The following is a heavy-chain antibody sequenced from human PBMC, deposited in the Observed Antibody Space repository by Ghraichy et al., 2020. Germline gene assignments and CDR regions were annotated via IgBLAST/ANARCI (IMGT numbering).Heavy chain of an antibody. CDR3: AKEAAAGMHYYYYMDV. Sequence: GGSLRLSCAASGFTFDDYTMHWVRQAPGKGLEWVSLISWDGGSTYYADSVKGRFTISRDNSKNSLYLQMNSLRTEDTALYYCAKEAAAGMHYYYYMDVWGKGTTVTVSS. J-gene: IGHJ6*03. V-gene: IGHV3-43*01. CDR1: GFTFDDYT. D-gene: IGHD6-13*01. CDR2: ISWDGGST.